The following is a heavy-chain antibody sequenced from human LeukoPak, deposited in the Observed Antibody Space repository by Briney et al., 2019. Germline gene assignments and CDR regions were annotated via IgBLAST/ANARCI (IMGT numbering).Heavy chain of an antibody. CDR2: INHSGST. V-gene: IGHV4-34*01. D-gene: IGHD5-12*01. Sequence: SETLSLTCAVYGGSFSGYYWSWIRQPPGKGLEWIGEINHSGSTNYNPSLKSRVTISVDTSKNQFSLKLSSVTAADTAVYYCARRTGAIVATITGYYFDYWGQGTLVTVSS. CDR3: ARRTGAIVATITGYYFDY. J-gene: IGHJ4*02. CDR1: GGSFSGYY.